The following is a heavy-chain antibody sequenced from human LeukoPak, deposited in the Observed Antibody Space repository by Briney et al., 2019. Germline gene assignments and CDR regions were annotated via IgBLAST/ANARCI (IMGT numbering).Heavy chain of an antibody. Sequence: SETLSLTCTVSGDSISSYYWNWIRQPPGKGLEWIGYIYYSGSTNYNPSLKSRVTISVDTSKNQFSLKLSSVTAADTAVYYCAGHYYDSSGYETPRVWGQGTLVTVSS. CDR1: GDSISSYY. CDR3: AGHYYDSSGYETPRV. V-gene: IGHV4-59*12. J-gene: IGHJ4*02. CDR2: IYYSGST. D-gene: IGHD3-22*01.